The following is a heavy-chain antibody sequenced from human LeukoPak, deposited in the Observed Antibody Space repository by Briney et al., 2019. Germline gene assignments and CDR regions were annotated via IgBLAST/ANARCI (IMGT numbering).Heavy chain of an antibody. CDR1: GFTFSDYY. J-gene: IGHJ4*02. CDR3: ARGGSYCGSTSCYFDY. D-gene: IGHD2-2*01. Sequence: GGSLRLSCAASGFTFSDYYMSWIRQAPGKGLEWVSYIDSSGSTIYYGDSVKGRFTIPRDNAKNSLYLQMNSLRAEDTAVYYCARGGSYCGSTSCYFDYWGQGTLVTVSS. V-gene: IGHV3-11*01. CDR2: IDSSGSTI.